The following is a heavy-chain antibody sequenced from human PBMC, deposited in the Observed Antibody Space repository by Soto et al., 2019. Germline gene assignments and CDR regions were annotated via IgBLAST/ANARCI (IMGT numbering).Heavy chain of an antibody. Sequence: QVQLVQSGAEVKKPGSSVKVSCKASGGTFSSYSITWGRRAPGQGLEWMGEIIPIFGTANYAQKFQGRVTITADESTSTAYMELSSLRSEDTAVYYCARDGGRHSGGIDYWGQGTLVTVSS. D-gene: IGHD1-26*01. CDR3: ARDGGRHSGGIDY. J-gene: IGHJ4*02. CDR2: IIPIFGTA. V-gene: IGHV1-69*01. CDR1: GGTFSSYS.